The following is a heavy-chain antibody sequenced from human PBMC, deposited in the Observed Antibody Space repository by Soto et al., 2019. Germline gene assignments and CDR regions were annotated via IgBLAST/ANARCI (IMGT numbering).Heavy chain of an antibody. CDR3: ARSYYDFWSGYYRNYYMDV. D-gene: IGHD3-3*01. CDR2: IYYSGST. J-gene: IGHJ6*03. V-gene: IGHV4-31*03. CDR1: GGSISSGGYY. Sequence: SETLSLTCTVSGGSISSGGYYWSWIRQHPGKGLEWIGYIYYSGSTYYSPSLKSRVTISVDTSKNQFSLKLSSVTAADTAVYYCARSYYDFWSGYYRNYYMDVWGKGTTVTVSS.